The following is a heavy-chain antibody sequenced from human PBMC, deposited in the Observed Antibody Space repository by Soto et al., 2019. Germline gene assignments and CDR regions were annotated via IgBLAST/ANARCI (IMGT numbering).Heavy chain of an antibody. J-gene: IGHJ4*02. D-gene: IGHD3-10*01. Sequence: GGSLRLSCAASGFTFSSYAMSWVRQAPGKGLEWVSAISGSGGSTYYADSVKGRFTISRDNSKNTLYLQMNSLRAEDPAVYYCAKDSHYGSGSYYFDYWGQGTLVTVSS. V-gene: IGHV3-23*01. CDR1: GFTFSSYA. CDR2: ISGSGGST. CDR3: AKDSHYGSGSYYFDY.